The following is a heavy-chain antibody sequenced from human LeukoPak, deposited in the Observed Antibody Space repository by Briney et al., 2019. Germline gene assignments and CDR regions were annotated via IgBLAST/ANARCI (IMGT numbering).Heavy chain of an antibody. CDR3: ARVVISPSTLDY. V-gene: IGHV4-34*01. Sequence: SETLSLTCAVYGGSFSGYYWSWIRQPPGKGLEWIGEINHSGSTNYNPSLKSRVTISVDTSKNRFSLKLSSVTAADTAVYYCARVVISPSTLDYWGQGTLVTVSS. J-gene: IGHJ4*02. CDR1: GGSFSGYY. D-gene: IGHD3-10*01. CDR2: INHSGST.